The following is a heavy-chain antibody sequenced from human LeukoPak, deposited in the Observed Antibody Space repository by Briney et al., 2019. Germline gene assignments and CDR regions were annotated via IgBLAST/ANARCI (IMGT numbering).Heavy chain of an antibody. CDR2: INPSGGST. CDR1: GYTFTSYY. V-gene: IGHV1-46*01. CDR3: AKDPYYDFWSGYYRALSPSWP. J-gene: IGHJ5*02. Sequence: ASVKVSCKASGYTFTSYYMHWVRQAPGQGLEWMGIINPSGGSTSYAQKFQGRVTMTRDTSTSTVYMELSSLRAEDTAVYYCAKDPYYDFWSGYYRALSPSWPWGQGTPVTVSS. D-gene: IGHD3-3*01.